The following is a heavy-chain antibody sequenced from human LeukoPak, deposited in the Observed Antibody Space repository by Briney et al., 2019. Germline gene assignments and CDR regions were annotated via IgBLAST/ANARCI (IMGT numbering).Heavy chain of an antibody. J-gene: IGHJ6*03. V-gene: IGHV3-21*01. CDR1: GFTFSSYS. CDR3: ATQVFGDFYMDV. D-gene: IGHD4-17*01. Sequence: PGGSLRLSCAASGFTFSSYSMNWVRQAPGKGLEWVSSISSSSSYIYYADSVKGRFTISRDNAKNSLYLQMNSLRAEDTAVYYCATQVFGDFYMDVWGKGTTVTVSS. CDR2: ISSSSSYI.